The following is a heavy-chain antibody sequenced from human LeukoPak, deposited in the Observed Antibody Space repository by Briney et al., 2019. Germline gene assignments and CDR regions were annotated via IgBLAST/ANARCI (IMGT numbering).Heavy chain of an antibody. D-gene: IGHD3-10*01. J-gene: IGHJ4*02. Sequence: SGPTLVKPTQTLTLTCTFSGISLSTSGVGVGWIRQPPGKALEWLALIYWDDDKRYSPSLKSRLTITKDTSKNQVVLTMTNMDPVDTATYYCAHSPSTMVRGVIILYYFDYWGQGTLVTVSS. CDR2: IYWDDDK. CDR3: AHSPSTMVRGVIILYYFDY. V-gene: IGHV2-5*02. CDR1: GISLSTSGVG.